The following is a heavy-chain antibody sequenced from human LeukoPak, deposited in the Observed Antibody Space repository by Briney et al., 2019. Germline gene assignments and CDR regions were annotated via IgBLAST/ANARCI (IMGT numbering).Heavy chain of an antibody. CDR3: ARGRAPPWYSSGWLTSVNYSYYMDV. D-gene: IGHD6-19*01. CDR2: MNPNSGNT. Sequence: GASVKVSCKASGYTFTSYDINWVRQAPGQGLEWMGWMNPNSGNTGYAQKFQGRVTMTRNTSISTAYMELSSLRSEDTAVYYCARGRAPPWYSSGWLTSVNYSYYMDVWGKGTTVTISS. CDR1: GYTFTSYD. V-gene: IGHV1-8*01. J-gene: IGHJ6*03.